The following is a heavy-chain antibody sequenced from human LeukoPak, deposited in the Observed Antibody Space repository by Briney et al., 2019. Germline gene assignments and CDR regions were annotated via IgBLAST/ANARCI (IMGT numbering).Heavy chain of an antibody. V-gene: IGHV4-34*01. CDR1: GGSFSGYY. CDR2: INHSGST. CDR3: ARSYYYDSSDYLY. Sequence: PSETLSLTCAVYGGSFSGYYWSWIRQPPGKGLEWIGEINHSGSTNYNPSLKSRVTISVGTSRNHFSLKLSSVTAADTAVYYCARSYYYDSSDYLYWGQGTLVTVSS. J-gene: IGHJ4*02. D-gene: IGHD3-22*01.